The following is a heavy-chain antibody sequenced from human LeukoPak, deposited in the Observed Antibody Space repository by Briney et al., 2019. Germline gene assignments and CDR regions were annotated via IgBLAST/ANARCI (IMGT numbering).Heavy chain of an antibody. CDR3: ARRPHCSGASCYSGYRMDV. D-gene: IGHD2-15*01. J-gene: IGHJ6*02. Sequence: PSETLSLTCTVSGGSVSGSSWSWIRQPPGKGLEWIGHISYSDGTNYNPSLKSRVTISVDTSKNQFSLKLSSVTAADTAVYYCARRPHCSGASCYSGYRMDVWGQGTTVTVSS. CDR1: GGSVSGSS. V-gene: IGHV4-59*08. CDR2: ISYSDGT.